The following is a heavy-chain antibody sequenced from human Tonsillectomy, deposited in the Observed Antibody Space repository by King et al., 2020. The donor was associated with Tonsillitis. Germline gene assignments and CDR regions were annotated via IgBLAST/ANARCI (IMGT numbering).Heavy chain of an antibody. D-gene: IGHD2-21*02. CDR3: AKLAYCGGDCYLGVIGY. J-gene: IGHJ4*02. CDR1: GFTFSSYA. V-gene: IGHV3-23*04. CDR2: ISGSGGST. Sequence: VQLVESGGGLVQPGGSLRLSCAASGFTFSSYAMSWVRQAPGKGLEWVSAISGSGGSTYYADSVKGRFTISRDNSKNTLYLQMNSLRAEDTAVYYCAKLAYCGGDCYLGVIGYWGEGTLVTVSS.